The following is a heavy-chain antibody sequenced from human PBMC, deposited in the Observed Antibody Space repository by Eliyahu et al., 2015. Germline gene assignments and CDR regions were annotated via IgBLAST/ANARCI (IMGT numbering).Heavy chain of an antibody. V-gene: IGHV3-30*15. D-gene: IGHD2-21*02. CDR1: GFIFSNFG. Sequence: QVQLVESGGGVVQPGGSLRLSCAASGFIFSNFGMQWVRQAPGKGLDWLALISFNGINKYYGDSVKGRFTISRDDSKNTVYLQISSLRPEDTAVYYCARSCCGDNIDSWGQGSLIIVSS. J-gene: IGHJ4*02. CDR2: ISFNGINK. CDR3: ARSCCGDNIDS.